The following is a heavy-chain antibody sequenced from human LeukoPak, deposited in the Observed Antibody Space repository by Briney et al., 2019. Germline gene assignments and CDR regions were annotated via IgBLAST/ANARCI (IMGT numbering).Heavy chain of an antibody. CDR3: ARGQGGISAAGHYFDY. J-gene: IGHJ4*02. V-gene: IGHV4-34*01. D-gene: IGHD6-13*01. CDR1: GGSFSGYY. CDR2: ITHSGST. Sequence: TSETLSLTCAVYGGSFSGYYWSWIRQPPGKGLEWIGQITHSGSTNYNPPLKSRVTISVDTSKNQFSLKLNSVTAADTAVYYCARGQGGISAAGHYFDYWGQGTLVTVSS.